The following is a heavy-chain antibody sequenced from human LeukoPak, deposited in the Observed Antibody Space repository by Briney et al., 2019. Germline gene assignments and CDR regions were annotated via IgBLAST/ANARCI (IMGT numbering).Heavy chain of an antibody. J-gene: IGHJ3*02. Sequence: SETLSLTCTVSGGSISSYYWSWIRQPPGKGLEWIGYIYYSGSTNYNPSLKSRVTMSVDTSKNQFSLRLSSVTAADTAVYYCARGPRRSYGGNSLGAFDIWGQGTMVTVSS. D-gene: IGHD4-23*01. CDR2: IYYSGST. CDR1: GGSISSYY. CDR3: ARGPRRSYGGNSLGAFDI. V-gene: IGHV4-59*12.